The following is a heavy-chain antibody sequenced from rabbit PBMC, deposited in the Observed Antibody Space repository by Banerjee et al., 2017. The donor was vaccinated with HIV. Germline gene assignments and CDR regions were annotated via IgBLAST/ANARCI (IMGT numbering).Heavy chain of an antibody. CDR1: GFDLSSGYY. V-gene: IGHV1S40*01. CDR3: ARCGGGDVYGYFNL. D-gene: IGHD2-1*01. CDR2: ISVGSGSA. J-gene: IGHJ4*01. Sequence: QSLEESGGGLVKPEGSLTLTCTASGFDLSSGYYMCWVRQAPGKGLEWIACISVGSGSAYYASWAKGRFTISKTSSTTVTLQMTSLTAADTATYFCARCGGGDVYGYFNLWGPGTLVTVS.